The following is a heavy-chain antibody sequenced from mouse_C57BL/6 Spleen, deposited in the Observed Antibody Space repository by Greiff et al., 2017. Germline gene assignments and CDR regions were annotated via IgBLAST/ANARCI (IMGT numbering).Heavy chain of an antibody. J-gene: IGHJ1*03. CDR3: ARGVTWYCDV. CDR1: GYTFTSYW. D-gene: IGHD2-2*01. V-gene: IGHV1-64*01. CDR2: IHPNSGST. Sequence: VQLQQPGAELVKPGASVKLSCKASGYTFTSYWMHWVKQRPGQGLEWIGMIHPNSGSTNYNEKFKNKATLTVDKSSSTAYMQLSSLTSEDSAVYYCARGVTWYCDVWGTGTTVTVSS.